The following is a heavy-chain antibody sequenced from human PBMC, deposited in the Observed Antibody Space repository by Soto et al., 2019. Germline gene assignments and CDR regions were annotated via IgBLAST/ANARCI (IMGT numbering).Heavy chain of an antibody. D-gene: IGHD6-13*01. CDR1: DDSIKSGCYY. Sequence: TLSLPFTVSDDSIKSGCYYWSWIRQHPGKVLEWISFIYNSGTTYYNPSLKSRVLNSIDKSQNQFSLKVSSATAADKAVYFCARGLVVVLSGTADVINYHFDSWRPGALVTAPQ. V-gene: IGHV4-31*03. CDR3: ARGLVVVLSGTADVINYHFDS. J-gene: IGHJ4*02. CDR2: IYNSGTT.